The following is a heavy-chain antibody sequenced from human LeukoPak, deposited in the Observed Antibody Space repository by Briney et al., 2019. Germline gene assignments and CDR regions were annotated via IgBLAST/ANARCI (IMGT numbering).Heavy chain of an antibody. V-gene: IGHV4-39*01. Sequence: SETLSLTCTVSGGSIRTPTYYWGWIRQPPGKGLEWIASSYYSGTTYYNTSLRSRLTTFVDTSNNQFYMNLSSVTAADTGVYYCARHHSGCSYFDLWGQGILVTVSS. D-gene: IGHD1-26*01. CDR1: GGSIRTPTYY. J-gene: IGHJ4*02. CDR2: SYYSGTT. CDR3: ARHHSGCSYFDL.